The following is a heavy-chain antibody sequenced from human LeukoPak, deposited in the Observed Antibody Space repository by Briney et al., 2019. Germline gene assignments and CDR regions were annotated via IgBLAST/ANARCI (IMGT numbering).Heavy chain of an antibody. CDR1: GGSISSGDYY. J-gene: IGHJ5*02. V-gene: IGHV4-30-4*01. D-gene: IGHD2-2*01. CDR3: ARAGPYCSSTSCYEVGDWFDP. CDR2: IYYSGST. Sequence: SQTLSLTCTVSGGSISSGDYYWSWIRQPPGKGLEWIGYIYYSGSTYYNPSLKSRVTTSVDTSKNQFSLKLSSVTAADTAVYYCARAGPYCSSTSCYEVGDWFDPWGQGTLVTVSS.